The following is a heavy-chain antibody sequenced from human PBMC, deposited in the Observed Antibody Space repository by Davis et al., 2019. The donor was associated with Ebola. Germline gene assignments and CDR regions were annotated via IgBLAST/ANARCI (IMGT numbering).Heavy chain of an antibody. J-gene: IGHJ4*02. CDR3: ARPSSSWSLYYFDY. CDR1: GFTFSSYE. CDR2: ISSSGSTI. V-gene: IGHV3-48*03. D-gene: IGHD6-13*01. Sequence: GESLKISCAASGFTFSSYEMNWVRQAPGKGLEWVSYISSSGSTIYYADSVKGRFTISRDNSKNTLYLQMNSLRAEDTAVYYCARPSSSWSLYYFDYWGQGTLVTVSS.